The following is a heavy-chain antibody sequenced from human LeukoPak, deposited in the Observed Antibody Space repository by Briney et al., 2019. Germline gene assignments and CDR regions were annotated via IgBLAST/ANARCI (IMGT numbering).Heavy chain of an antibody. Sequence: GSLRLSCAASGFTFNNYLTTWVRQPPGKGLEWVSGISDSGGVTYYADSVKGRFAVSRDNSKNTLYLQMSSLRAEDTAVYYCAKRSKLSCSSTSCPLDYWGQGTLVTVSS. V-gene: IGHV3-23*01. D-gene: IGHD2-2*01. CDR1: GFTFNNYL. J-gene: IGHJ4*02. CDR2: ISDSGGVT. CDR3: AKRSKLSCSSTSCPLDY.